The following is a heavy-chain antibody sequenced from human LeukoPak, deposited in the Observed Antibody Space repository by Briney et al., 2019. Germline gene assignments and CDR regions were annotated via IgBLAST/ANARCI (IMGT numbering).Heavy chain of an antibody. CDR2: LSSSSTYI. Sequence: PGGSLRLSRAASGFIFSSYSMNWVRQAPGKGLEWVSSLSSSSTYIYYADSVKGRFTISRDNAKNSLYLQMNSLRAEDTAVYYCARGYYDFWSGYSTPFDYWGQGTLVTVSS. V-gene: IGHV3-21*01. D-gene: IGHD3-3*01. CDR3: ARGYYDFWSGYSTPFDY. J-gene: IGHJ4*02. CDR1: GFIFSSYS.